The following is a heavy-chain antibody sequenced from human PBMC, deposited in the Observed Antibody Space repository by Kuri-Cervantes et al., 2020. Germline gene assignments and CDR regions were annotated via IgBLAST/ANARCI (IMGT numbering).Heavy chain of an antibody. CDR1: GFTFSSYW. CDR2: IKQDGSEK. Sequence: GESLKISCAASGFTFSSYWMSWVRQAPGKGLEWVANIKQDGSEKYYVDSVKGRFTISRDNAKNSLYLQMNSLRAEDTAVYYCARGTPGYSSSPYFDYWGQGTLVTVSS. D-gene: IGHD6-13*01. J-gene: IGHJ4*02. V-gene: IGHV3-7*01. CDR3: ARGTPGYSSSPYFDY.